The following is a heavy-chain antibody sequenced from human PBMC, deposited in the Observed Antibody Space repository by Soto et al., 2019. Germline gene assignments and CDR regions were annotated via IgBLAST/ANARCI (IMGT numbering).Heavy chain of an antibody. CDR3: AAEISSAGHY. J-gene: IGHJ4*02. V-gene: IGHV4-39*01. CDR1: SGSISSSTYH. Sequence: SETLSLTCTVSSGSISSSTYHWARIRQPPGKGLEWIGSIYFSGTTYYSPSLKTRVTLFVDTSKNQFSLKLTSVTAADTAVYFCAAEISSAGHYWGQGTLVTVSS. CDR2: IYFSGTT. D-gene: IGHD6-13*01.